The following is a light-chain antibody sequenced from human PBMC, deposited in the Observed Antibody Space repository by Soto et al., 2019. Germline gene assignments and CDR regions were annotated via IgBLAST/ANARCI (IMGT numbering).Light chain of an antibody. J-gene: IGKJ4*01. CDR1: QSVSRY. CDR2: DAS. CDR3: QQRSDRPST. Sequence: EIVLTQSPATLSLSPGERATLSCRASQSVSRYLAWYQQKPGQAPRLLIYDASNRATGIPARFSGSGSGTDFTLTIGSLEPEDFAVYYCQQRSDRPSTFGGGTKVQIK. V-gene: IGKV3-11*01.